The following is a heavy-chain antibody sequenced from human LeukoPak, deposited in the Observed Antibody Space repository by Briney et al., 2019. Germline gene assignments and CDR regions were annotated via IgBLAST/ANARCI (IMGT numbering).Heavy chain of an antibody. V-gene: IGHV3-49*03. CDR2: IRSKTYGEVT. J-gene: IGHJ4*02. Sequence: PGGSLRLSCAASGFTFSYYAMSWIRQAPGKGLEWVGFIRSKTYGEVTEYAASVKGRFTISRDDSKSTAHLQMNSLKTEDTAVYFCTSNHDSRGYIPDHWGRGALVTVSS. D-gene: IGHD3-22*01. CDR3: TSNHDSRGYIPDH. CDR1: GFTFSYYA.